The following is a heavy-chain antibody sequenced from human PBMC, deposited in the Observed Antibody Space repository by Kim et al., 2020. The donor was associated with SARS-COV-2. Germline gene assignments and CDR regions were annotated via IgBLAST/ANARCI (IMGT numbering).Heavy chain of an antibody. CDR1: GGSISSSSYY. CDR3: ARELHGSGWSHDAFDI. D-gene: IGHD6-19*01. Sequence: SETLSLTCTVSGGSISSSSYYWGWIRQPPGKGLEWIGSIYYSGSTYYNPSLKSRVTISVDTSKNQFSLKLSSVTAADTAVYYCARELHGSGWSHDAFDIWGQGTMVTVSS. V-gene: IGHV4-39*07. CDR2: IYYSGST. J-gene: IGHJ3*02.